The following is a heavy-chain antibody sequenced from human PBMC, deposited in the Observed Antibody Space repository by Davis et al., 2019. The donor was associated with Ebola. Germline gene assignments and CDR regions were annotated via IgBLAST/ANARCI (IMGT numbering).Heavy chain of an antibody. CDR1: GFTFRSYG. Sequence: GESLKISCAASGFTFRSYGMHWVRQAPGKGLQWVAVIWDDGSNKYSADSVTGRFTISRDNSKNTLYLQMNSLRAEDTAVYYCAKDYFDYWGQGTLVTVSS. V-gene: IGHV3-33*06. J-gene: IGHJ4*02. CDR3: AKDYFDY. D-gene: IGHD3-10*01. CDR2: IWDDGSNK.